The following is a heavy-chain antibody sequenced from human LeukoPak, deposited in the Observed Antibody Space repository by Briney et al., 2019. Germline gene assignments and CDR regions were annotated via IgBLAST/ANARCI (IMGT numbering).Heavy chain of an antibody. CDR1: GFTFSSYW. CDR2: ISWNSGSI. CDR3: ARTIAAAGLYYFDY. V-gene: IGHV3-9*01. J-gene: IGHJ4*02. Sequence: QTGGSLRLSCAASGFTFSSYWMHWVRQAPGKGLEWVSGISWNSGSIGYADSVKGRFTISRDNAKNSLYLQMNSLRAEDTALYYCARTIAAAGLYYFDYWGQGTLVTVSS. D-gene: IGHD6-13*01.